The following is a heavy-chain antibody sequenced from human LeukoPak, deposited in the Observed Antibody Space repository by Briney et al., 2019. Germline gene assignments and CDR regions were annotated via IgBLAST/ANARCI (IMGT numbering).Heavy chain of an antibody. Sequence: SETLSLTCTVSGGSISSYYWSWIRQPPGKGLEWIGYIYYSGSTNYNPSLKSRVTISVDTSKNQFSLKLSSVTAADTAVYYCARDRGYSYGHDAFDLWGQGTMVTVSS. D-gene: IGHD5-18*01. CDR1: GGSISSYY. V-gene: IGHV4-59*01. CDR3: ARDRGYSYGHDAFDL. CDR2: IYYSGST. J-gene: IGHJ3*01.